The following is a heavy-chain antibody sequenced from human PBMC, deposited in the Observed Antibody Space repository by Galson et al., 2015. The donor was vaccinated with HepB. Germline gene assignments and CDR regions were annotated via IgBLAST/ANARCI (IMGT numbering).Heavy chain of an antibody. V-gene: IGHV3-23*01. CDR2: ISGSGVST. CDR3: VKVTYDSSGYQHYYYYYGMDV. CDR1: GFTFSSYA. Sequence: LRLSCAASGFTFSSYAMSWVRQAPGRGLEWVSLISGSGVSTHYADSVKGRFTISRDNSKRTLYLQMNSLRVEDTAVYYCVKVTYDSSGYQHYYYYYGMDVWGQGTTVTVSS. J-gene: IGHJ6*02. D-gene: IGHD3-22*01.